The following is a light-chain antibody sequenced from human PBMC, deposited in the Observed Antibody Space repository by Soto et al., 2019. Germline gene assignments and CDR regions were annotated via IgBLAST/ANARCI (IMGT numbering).Light chain of an antibody. J-gene: IGKJ2*01. Sequence: EIALTQSPATLSVSPGERVTLSCRASQSVSTSLAWYQQKPGQAPRLLIYRASIRATGIAARFSGSGSGTEFTLTISSPQSEDFAVYYCQQYENWPPRYTFGQGTKLEIK. CDR3: QQYENWPPRYT. CDR1: QSVSTS. V-gene: IGKV3-15*01. CDR2: RAS.